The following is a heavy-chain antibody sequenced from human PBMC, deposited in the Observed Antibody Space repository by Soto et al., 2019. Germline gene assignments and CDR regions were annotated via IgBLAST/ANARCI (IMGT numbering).Heavy chain of an antibody. J-gene: IGHJ4*02. CDR2: ILPMFDTP. CDR1: GGTFNTYA. CDR3: TRSIGSGGVIGGFDY. Sequence: QVQLVQSETEVKKPGSAVKVSCKASGGTFNTYAMNWVRQAPGQGLEWMGGILPMFDTPRYAQKFQGRGTITVDESTTTAYMELSSLRSDDTAVYYCTRSIGSGGVIGGFDYWGQGTLVTVSS. V-gene: IGHV1-69*01. D-gene: IGHD3-16*02.